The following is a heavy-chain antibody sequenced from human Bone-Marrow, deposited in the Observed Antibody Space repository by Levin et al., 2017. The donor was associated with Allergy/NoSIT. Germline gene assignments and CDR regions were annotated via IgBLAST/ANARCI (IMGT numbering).Heavy chain of an antibody. CDR1: GGSFSVYT. CDR3: ARGPKRWLHLSMYAFEI. J-gene: IGHJ3*02. Sequence: SETLSLTCAVYGGSFSVYTWHWIRQPPGKGLEWIGEISHSGNTNYNPSLKSRVTISVDASKNQFALKVTSVTAADTAVYYCARGPKRWLHLSMYAFEIWGQGTMVTVSS. CDR2: ISHSGNT. V-gene: IGHV4-34*01. D-gene: IGHD5-24*01.